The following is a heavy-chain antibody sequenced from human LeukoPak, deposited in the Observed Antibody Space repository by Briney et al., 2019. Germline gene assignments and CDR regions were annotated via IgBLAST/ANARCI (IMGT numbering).Heavy chain of an antibody. Sequence: GGTLTLSCAASGFTFTGSAMHWVRQAPGKGLEWVGRIRSEGKSYTTTYAASVKGRFTISRDDSKNTVYLQMNTLKTEGTAVYYCARLGTGEAFDIWGEGRMVTVSS. CDR1: GFTFTGSA. D-gene: IGHD7-27*01. CDR2: IRSEGKSYTT. J-gene: IGHJ3*02. V-gene: IGHV3-73*01. CDR3: ARLGTGEAFDI.